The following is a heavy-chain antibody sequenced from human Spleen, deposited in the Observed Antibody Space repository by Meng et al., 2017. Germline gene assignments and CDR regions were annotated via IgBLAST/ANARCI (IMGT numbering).Heavy chain of an antibody. CDR2: IYSGGNT. Sequence: GGSLRLSCAASGFTVSHNYISWVRQAPGKGLEWVSVIYSGGNTYYADSVKGRFTISRDNSKNTVFLQINSLRVEDTAVYYCARSPIDKYDLIALPLDYWGQGTLVTVSS. CDR1: GFTVSHNY. V-gene: IGHV3-66*02. CDR3: ARSPIDKYDLIALPLDY. J-gene: IGHJ4*02. D-gene: IGHD2-21*01.